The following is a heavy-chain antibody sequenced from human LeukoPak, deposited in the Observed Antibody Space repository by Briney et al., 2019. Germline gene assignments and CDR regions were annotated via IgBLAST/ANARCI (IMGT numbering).Heavy chain of an antibody. CDR3: EKDGGSGMGFYP. D-gene: IGHD3-10*01. V-gene: IGHV3-23*01. CDR1: GFTFSSYA. CDR2: IRAGGGST. Sequence: GGSLRLSCTASGFTFSSYAMTWVRQAPGKGLEWVSGIRAGGGSTNFADSVRGRFTLSTDNSKNTLYLQMNSLRAEDAAIYYCEKDGGSGMGFYPWGQGTLVTVSS. J-gene: IGHJ5*02.